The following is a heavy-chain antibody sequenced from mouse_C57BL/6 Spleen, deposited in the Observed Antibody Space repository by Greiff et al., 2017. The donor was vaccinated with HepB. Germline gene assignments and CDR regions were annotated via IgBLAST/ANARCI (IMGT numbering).Heavy chain of an antibody. CDR3: ARYLDSSGYNRLDY. CDR1: GYTFTSYW. CDR2: IDPSDSYT. V-gene: IGHV1-69*01. J-gene: IGHJ2*01. D-gene: IGHD3-2*02. Sequence: QVQLQQPGAELVMPGASVKLSCKASGYTFTSYWMHWVKQRPGQGLEWIGEIDPSDSYTNYNQKFKGKSTLTVDKSSSTAYMQLSSLTSEDSAVYYCARYLDSSGYNRLDYWGQGTTLTVSS.